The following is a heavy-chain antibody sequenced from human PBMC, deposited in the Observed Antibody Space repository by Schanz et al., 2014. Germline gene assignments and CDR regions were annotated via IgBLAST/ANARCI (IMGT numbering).Heavy chain of an antibody. V-gene: IGHV1-2*06. CDR3: ARESVSRTRLFDP. CDR1: GYSFTEYF. J-gene: IGHJ5*02. Sequence: QVQLVQSGAEVKKPGASMKVSCLASGYSFTEYFLHWVRQAPGQGLEWMGRISPSSGGTNYAQNFQGRVTMTKDTSINTVYMELSTLTSDDTAVYYCARESVSRTRLFDPWGQGTLVTVSS. D-gene: IGHD3-3*01. CDR2: ISPSSGGT.